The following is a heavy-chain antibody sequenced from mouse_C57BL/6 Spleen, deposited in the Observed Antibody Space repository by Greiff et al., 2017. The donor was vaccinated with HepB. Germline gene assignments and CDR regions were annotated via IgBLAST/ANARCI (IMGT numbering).Heavy chain of an antibody. V-gene: IGHV1-39*01. Sequence: EVKLVESGPELVKPGASVKISCKASGYSFTDYNMNWVKQSNGKSLEWIGVINPNYGTTSYNQKFKGKATLTVDKSSSTAYMQLNSLTSEDSAVYYCARRDYGSISDYWGQGTTLTVSS. CDR2: INPNYGTT. D-gene: IGHD1-1*01. J-gene: IGHJ2*01. CDR1: GYSFTDYN. CDR3: ARRDYGSISDY.